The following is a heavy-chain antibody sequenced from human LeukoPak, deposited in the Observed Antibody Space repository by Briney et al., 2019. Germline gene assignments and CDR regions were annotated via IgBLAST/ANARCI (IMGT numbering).Heavy chain of an antibody. CDR3: ARDGPLSITGTTGFLDY. CDR2: IANNYI. V-gene: IGHV3-21*01. J-gene: IGHJ4*02. Sequence: GGSLRLSCAASGFIFSSYNMNWVRQAPGKGLEWVSSIANNYIYYADSVKGRFTISRDNAKNPLYLQMNSLRAEDTAVYYCARDGPLSITGTTGFLDYWGQGTLVTVSS. CDR1: GFIFSSYN. D-gene: IGHD1-7*01.